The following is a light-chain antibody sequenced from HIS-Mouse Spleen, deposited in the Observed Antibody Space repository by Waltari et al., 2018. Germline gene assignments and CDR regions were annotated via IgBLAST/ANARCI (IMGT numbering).Light chain of an antibody. CDR2: DVS. CDR1: SSDVGCYNY. CDR3: CSYAGSYTWV. J-gene: IGLJ3*02. V-gene: IGLV2-11*01. Sequence: QSALTQPRSVSGSPGQSVTISCTGTSSDVGCYNYVSWYQQHPGKAPKLMIYDVSKRPSGVPDRFSGSKSGNTASLTTSGLQAEDEADYYCCSYAGSYTWVFGGGTKLTVL.